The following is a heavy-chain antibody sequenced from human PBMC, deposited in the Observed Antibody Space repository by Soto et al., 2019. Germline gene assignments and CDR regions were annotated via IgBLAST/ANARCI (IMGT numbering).Heavy chain of an antibody. CDR1: GGSISSGDYY. Sequence: SETLSLTCTVSGGSISSGDYYWSWIRQHPGKGLEWIGYIYYSGSTYYDPSLKSRVTISVDTSKNQFSLKLSSVTAADTAVYYCARSGLRRGSYPFDYWGQGTLVTVSS. CDR2: IYYSGST. V-gene: IGHV4-31*03. D-gene: IGHD1-26*01. CDR3: ARSGLRRGSYPFDY. J-gene: IGHJ4*02.